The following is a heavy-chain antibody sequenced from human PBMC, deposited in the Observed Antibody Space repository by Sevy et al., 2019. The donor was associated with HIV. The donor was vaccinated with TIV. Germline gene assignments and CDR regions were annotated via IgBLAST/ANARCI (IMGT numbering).Heavy chain of an antibody. CDR1: GFTFSGSA. CDR2: IRSKANSYAT. V-gene: IGHV3-73*01. D-gene: IGHD5-18*01. CDR3: TLPLTAMDSYYYYGMDV. J-gene: IGHJ6*02. Sequence: GGSLRLSCAASGFTFSGSAMHWVRQASGKGLEWVGRIRSKANSYATANAASVKGRFTISRDDSKNTAYLQMNSLKTEDTAVYYCTLPLTAMDSYYYYGMDVWGQGTTVTVSS.